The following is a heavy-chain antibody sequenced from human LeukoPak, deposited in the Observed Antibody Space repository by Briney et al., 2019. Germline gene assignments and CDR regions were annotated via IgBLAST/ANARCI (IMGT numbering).Heavy chain of an antibody. CDR1: GGSISSSSYF. CDR3: ARGYYYGSGSYGEGAFDI. CDR2: VYYSGNT. D-gene: IGHD3-10*01. Sequence: SETLSLTCTVSGGSISSSSYFWGWIRQPPGKGLEWIGYVYYSGNTNYNPSLKSRVTMSLDTSKNQFSLKLSSVTAADTAVYHCARGYYYGSGSYGEGAFDIWGQGTMVTVSS. V-gene: IGHV4-61*05. J-gene: IGHJ3*02.